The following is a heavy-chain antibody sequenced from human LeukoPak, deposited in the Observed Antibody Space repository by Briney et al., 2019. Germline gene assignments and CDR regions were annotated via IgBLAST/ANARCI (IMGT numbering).Heavy chain of an antibody. D-gene: IGHD1-26*01. Sequence: PSETLSLTCAVSGYSISSGYYWGWIRQPPGKGLEWIGSIHHSGSTYYNPSLKSRVTISVDTSKNQFSLKLSSVTAADTAVYYCARRVPGVGATSDWGQGTLVTVSS. CDR1: GYSISSGYY. J-gene: IGHJ4*02. CDR2: IHHSGST. V-gene: IGHV4-38-2*01. CDR3: ARRVPGVGATSD.